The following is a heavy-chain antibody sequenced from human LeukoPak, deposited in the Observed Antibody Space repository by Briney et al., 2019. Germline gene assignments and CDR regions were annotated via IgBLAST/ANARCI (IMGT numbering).Heavy chain of an antibody. J-gene: IGHJ6*03. CDR3: ARADRGFGELFYYYYYMDV. CDR1: GYTFTSYY. V-gene: IGHV1-46*01. Sequence: ASVKVSCKASGYTFTSYYMHWVRQAPGQGLEWMGIINPSGGSTSYAQKFQGRVTITTDESTSTAYMELSSLRSEDTAVYYCARADRGFGELFYYYYYMDVWGKGTTVTVSS. D-gene: IGHD3-10*01. CDR2: INPSGGST.